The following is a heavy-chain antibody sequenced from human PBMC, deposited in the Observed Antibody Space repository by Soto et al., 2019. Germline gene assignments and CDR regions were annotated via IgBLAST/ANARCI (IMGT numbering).Heavy chain of an antibody. CDR2: IIPIFGTA. V-gene: IGHV1-69*13. J-gene: IGHJ6*02. Sequence: VASVKVSCKASGGTFSSYAISCVRQAPGQGLEWMGGIIPIFGTANYTQKFQGRVTITADESTSTAYMELSSLRSEDTAVYYCARGSDIVVVPAARFYYYGMDVWGQGTTVTVSS. D-gene: IGHD2-2*01. CDR3: ARGSDIVVVPAARFYYYGMDV. CDR1: GGTFSSYA.